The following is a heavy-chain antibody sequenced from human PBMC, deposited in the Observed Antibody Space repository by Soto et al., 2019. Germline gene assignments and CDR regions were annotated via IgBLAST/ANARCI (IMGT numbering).Heavy chain of an antibody. J-gene: IGHJ6*02. CDR1: GGSFSGYY. D-gene: IGHD1-26*01. CDR3: ARDGVGATRYYYYGMDV. V-gene: IGHV4-34*01. CDR2: INHSGST. Sequence: LSLTCAVYGGSFSGYYWSWIRQPPGKGLEWIGEINHSGSTNYNPSLKSRVTISVDTSKNQFSLKLSSVTAADTAVYYCARDGVGATRYYYYGMDVWGQGTTVTVSS.